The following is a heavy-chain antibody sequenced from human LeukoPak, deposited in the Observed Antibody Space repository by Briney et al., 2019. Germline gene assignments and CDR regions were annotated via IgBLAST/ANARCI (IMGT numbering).Heavy chain of an antibody. CDR1: GDSMTMAAYY. Sequence: SETLSLTCSVSGDSMTMAAYYWGWIRQPPGKGLEWIGSVFYNGNTYYNPSLKSPVTISIDTSKDQFSLELSSVTAADTAVYYCARHYSDSRADPFDTWGRGTLVTVSS. CDR3: ARHYSDSRADPFDT. CDR2: VFYNGNT. V-gene: IGHV4-39*01. D-gene: IGHD3-22*01. J-gene: IGHJ5*02.